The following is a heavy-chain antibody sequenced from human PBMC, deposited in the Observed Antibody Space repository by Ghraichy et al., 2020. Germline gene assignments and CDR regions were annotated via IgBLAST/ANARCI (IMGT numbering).Heavy chain of an antibody. CDR2: IYTSGST. V-gene: IGHV4-4*09. Sequence: SETLSLTCTVSGGSISSYYWSWIRQPPGKGLEWIGYIYTSGSTNYNPSLKSRVTISVDTSKNQFSLKLSSVTAADTAVYYCAGGDLIAAAGTFPGDYYYYGMDVWGQGTTVTVSS. D-gene: IGHD6-13*01. J-gene: IGHJ6*02. CDR3: AGGDLIAAAGTFPGDYYYYGMDV. CDR1: GGSISSYY.